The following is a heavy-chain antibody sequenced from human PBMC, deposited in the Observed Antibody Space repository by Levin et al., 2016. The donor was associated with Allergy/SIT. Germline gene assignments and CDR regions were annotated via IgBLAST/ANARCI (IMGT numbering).Heavy chain of an antibody. J-gene: IGHJ1*01. CDR2: INHSGST. D-gene: IGHD3-22*01. CDR1: GGSFSGYY. V-gene: IGHV4-34*01. CDR3: ARGAYYDRRGYFQH. Sequence: SETLSLTCTVSGGSFSGYYWSWIRQPPGKGLEWIGEINHSGSTNYNPSLKSRVAISVDASKNQFSLKLSSVTAADTAVYYCARGAYYDRRGYFQHWGQGTLVTVSS.